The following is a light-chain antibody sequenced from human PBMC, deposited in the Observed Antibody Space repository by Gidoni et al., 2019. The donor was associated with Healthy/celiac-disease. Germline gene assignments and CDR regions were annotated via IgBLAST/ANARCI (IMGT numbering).Light chain of an antibody. V-gene: IGKV1-5*03. CDR3: QQYNSYST. CDR2: KAS. CDR1: QSISSW. Sequence: DIQMTHSPSTLSASVGDRVTITCRTSQSISSWLAWYQQKPGRATTLLIYKASSLESGVPSRFSGSGSGKEFTLTISSLQPDDFATYYCQQYNSYSTFGQGTKLEIK. J-gene: IGKJ2*01.